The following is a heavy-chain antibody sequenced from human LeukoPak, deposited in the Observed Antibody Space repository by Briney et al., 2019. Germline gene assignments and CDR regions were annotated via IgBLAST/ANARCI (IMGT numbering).Heavy chain of an antibody. D-gene: IGHD1-26*01. CDR1: GFTFDDYA. CDR2: ISWNSDSI. CDR3: AKDPRNSGSYGGYFQY. V-gene: IGHV3-9*01. Sequence: GGSLRLSCAASGFTFDDYAMHWVRQVSGKGLEWVSGISWNSDSIGYADSVKGRFTISRDNAKNSLYLQMNSLRAEDTALYHCAKDPRNSGSYGGYFQYWGQGTLVTVSS. J-gene: IGHJ1*01.